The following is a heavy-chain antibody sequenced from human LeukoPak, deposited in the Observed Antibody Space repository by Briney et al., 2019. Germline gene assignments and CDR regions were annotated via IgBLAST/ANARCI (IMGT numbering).Heavy chain of an antibody. Sequence: GGSLRLSCAASGFTFRTYTMHWVRQAPGKGREWVASISYDGYYKYYAESVEGPFIIYRDNSKNTLYLQINSLRAADTAVSYCASAGAVTDSFVHWGEGTLVIVSS. CDR1: GFTFRTYT. J-gene: IGHJ4*01. CDR2: ISYDGYYK. CDR3: ASAGAVTDSFVH. V-gene: IGHV3-30-3*01. D-gene: IGHD4-23*01.